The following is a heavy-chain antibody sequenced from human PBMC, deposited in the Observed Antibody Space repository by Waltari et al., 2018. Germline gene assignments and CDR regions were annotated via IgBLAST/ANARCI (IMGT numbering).Heavy chain of an antibody. CDR1: GFSFSTSW. V-gene: IGHV3-15*01. Sequence: EVHLVESGGGSVKPGGSLRLSCVASGFSFSTSWLSWVRQAPGKGLEWLGRIKTKTEGWTVDYLALVKDRFTISRDDSRNTLFLQMNNVRIDDTAVYFCTRSADGDFADWGQGTLVTVSS. CDR3: TRSADGDFAD. J-gene: IGHJ4*02. D-gene: IGHD3-10*01. CDR2: IKTKTEGWTV.